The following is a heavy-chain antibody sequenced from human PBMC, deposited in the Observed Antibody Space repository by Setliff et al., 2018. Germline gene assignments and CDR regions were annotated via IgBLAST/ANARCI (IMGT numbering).Heavy chain of an antibody. CDR1: GYTFKTYG. Sequence: ASVKVSCKASGYTFKTYGFTWVRQAPGQGLEWMGWISPYNGNTNSAQKFQGRVTMTTDTSTSTAYMELKSLRYDDTAVYYCAREVYCSGGRCYSQMPAALGHWGQRTLVTVSS. J-gene: IGHJ4*02. CDR2: ISPYNGNT. CDR3: AREVYCSGGRCYSQMPAALGH. V-gene: IGHV1-18*01. D-gene: IGHD2-15*01.